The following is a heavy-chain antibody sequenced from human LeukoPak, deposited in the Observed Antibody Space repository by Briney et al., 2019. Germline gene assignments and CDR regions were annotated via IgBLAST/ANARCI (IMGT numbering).Heavy chain of an antibody. D-gene: IGHD3-22*01. Sequence: GASVKVSCKASGGTFSSYAISWVRQAPGQGLEWMGGIIPIFGTANYAQKFQGRVTITADKSTSTAYMELSSLRSEDTAVYYCARGDYYDSSGYSDAFDIWGQGTMVTVSS. V-gene: IGHV1-69*06. J-gene: IGHJ3*02. CDR2: IIPIFGTA. CDR3: ARGDYYDSSGYSDAFDI. CDR1: GGTFSSYA.